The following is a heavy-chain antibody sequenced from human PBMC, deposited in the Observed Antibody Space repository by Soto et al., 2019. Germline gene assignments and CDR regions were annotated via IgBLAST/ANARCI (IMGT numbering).Heavy chain of an antibody. D-gene: IGHD2-15*01. Sequence: QVQLVESGGGVVQPGRSLRLSCAASGFTFSSYAMHWVRQAPGKGLEWVAVISYDGSNKYYADSVKGRFTISRDNSKNTRYLQSDSLRAEDTAVYYCARAGCDGGSCYTLVGLRYGMDGWGQGTTVTVSS. V-gene: IGHV3-30-3*01. CDR1: GFTFSSYA. J-gene: IGHJ6*02. CDR2: ISYDGSNK. CDR3: ARAGCDGGSCYTLVGLRYGMDG.